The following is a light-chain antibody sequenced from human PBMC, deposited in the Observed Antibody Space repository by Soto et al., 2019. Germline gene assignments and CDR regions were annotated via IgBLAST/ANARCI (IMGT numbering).Light chain of an antibody. CDR2: GAS. CDR3: QQYGSSPRT. Sequence: EIVLTQSPAALSLSPGEGATLSFRASQSVSSSYLAWYQQKPGQAPRLLIYGASSRATGIPDRFSGSGSGTDFTLTISRLEPEDFAVYYCQQYGSSPRTFGQGTRLEIK. CDR1: QSVSSSY. J-gene: IGKJ5*01. V-gene: IGKV3-20*01.